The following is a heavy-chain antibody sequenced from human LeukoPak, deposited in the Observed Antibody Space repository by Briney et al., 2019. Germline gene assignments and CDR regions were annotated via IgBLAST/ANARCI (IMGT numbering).Heavy chain of an antibody. CDR2: ITPIFGTA. V-gene: IGHV1-69*13. Sequence: SVKVSCTASGGTFSSYDISWVRQAPGQGLEWMGGITPIFGTAKYAQKFQGRVTITAVESMSTAYMELSSLRSEDTAVYYCASGWLAETTVVTPYNYWGQGTLVTVSS. J-gene: IGHJ4*02. D-gene: IGHD4-23*01. CDR3: ASGWLAETTVVTPYNY. CDR1: GGTFSSYD.